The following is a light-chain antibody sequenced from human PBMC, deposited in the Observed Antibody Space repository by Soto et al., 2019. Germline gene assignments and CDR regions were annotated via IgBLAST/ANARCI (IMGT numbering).Light chain of an antibody. CDR1: ERINTY. CDR3: QQANSPPLT. V-gene: IGKV1-12*01. J-gene: IGKJ4*01. Sequence: DVQMTQSPSYVSESVGDRFTITCRASERINTYLAWYQQQPGQAPKLLIYAASSLQSGVPSRLSGSGSGTEFTLTISNMQTEDFETYYCQQANSPPLTFGGGTQVDIK. CDR2: AAS.